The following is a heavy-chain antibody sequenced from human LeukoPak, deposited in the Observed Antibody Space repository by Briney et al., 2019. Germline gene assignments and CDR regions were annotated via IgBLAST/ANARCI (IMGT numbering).Heavy chain of an antibody. Sequence: SETLSLTCTVSGGSISSSSYYWGWIRQPPGKGLEWIGSIYYSGSTYYNPSLKSRVTISVDTSKNQFSLKLSSVTAADTAVYYCARLTFQAYYYDSSGSYYFDCWGQGTLVTVSS. CDR1: GGSISSSSYY. V-gene: IGHV4-39*01. CDR2: IYYSGST. CDR3: ARLTFQAYYYDSSGSYYFDC. D-gene: IGHD3-22*01. J-gene: IGHJ4*02.